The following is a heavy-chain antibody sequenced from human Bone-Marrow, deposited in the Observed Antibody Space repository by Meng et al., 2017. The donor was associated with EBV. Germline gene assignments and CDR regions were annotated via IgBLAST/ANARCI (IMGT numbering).Heavy chain of an antibody. J-gene: IGHJ4*02. CDR3: ARSPLWFGESNFDY. Sequence: QVQVGQSGAEVKEPGASGEVSCKASGYTFTSYAMHWVRQAPGQRLEWMGWINAGNGNTKYSQKFQGRVTITRDTSASTAYMELSSLRSEDTAVYYCARSPLWFGESNFDYWGQGTLVTVSS. V-gene: IGHV1-3*01. D-gene: IGHD3-10*01. CDR2: INAGNGNT. CDR1: GYTFTSYA.